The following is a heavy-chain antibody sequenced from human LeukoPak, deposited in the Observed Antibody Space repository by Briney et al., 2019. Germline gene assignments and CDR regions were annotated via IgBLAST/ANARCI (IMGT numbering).Heavy chain of an antibody. J-gene: IGHJ4*02. CDR3: ARVNILTGSFFDY. CDR2: IYYSGST. CDR1: GGSISSYY. Sequence: SETLSLTCTVSGGSISSYYWSWIRQPPGKGLQWIGYIYYSGSTNYNPSLKSRVTISVDTSKNQFSLKLSSVTAADTAVYYCARVNILTGSFFDYWGQGTLVTVSS. D-gene: IGHD3-9*01. V-gene: IGHV4-59*01.